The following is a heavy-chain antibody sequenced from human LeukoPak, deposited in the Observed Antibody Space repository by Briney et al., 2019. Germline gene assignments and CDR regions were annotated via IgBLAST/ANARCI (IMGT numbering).Heavy chain of an antibody. Sequence: SQTLSLTCALSGDSVSSNSAAWNWIRQSPSRGLEWLGRTYYRSKWYNDYAVSVKSRITINPDTSKNQFSLQLNSVTPEDTAVCYCARAKSSSWYEGNWFDPWGQGTLVTVSS. CDR1: GDSVSSNSAA. CDR3: ARAKSSSWYEGNWFDP. J-gene: IGHJ5*02. V-gene: IGHV6-1*01. CDR2: TYYRSKWYN. D-gene: IGHD6-13*01.